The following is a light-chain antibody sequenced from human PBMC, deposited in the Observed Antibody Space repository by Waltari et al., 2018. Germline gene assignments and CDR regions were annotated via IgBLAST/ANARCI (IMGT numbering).Light chain of an antibody. CDR1: ANDVGNYNL. CDR2: EVT. Sequence: QSALTQPASVSGSPGQSITISCAGTANDVGNYNLVSWYQQHPGKAPTLIIYEVTKRPSGVSHRVSAAKSGIAASLTISGLQAEDEAEYYCFSYAGRFSFVFGTGTQVTV. CDR3: FSYAGRFSFV. V-gene: IGLV2-23*02. J-gene: IGLJ1*01.